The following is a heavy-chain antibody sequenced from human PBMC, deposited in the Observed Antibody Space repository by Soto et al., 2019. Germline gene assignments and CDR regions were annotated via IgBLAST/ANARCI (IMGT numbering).Heavy chain of an antibody. CDR1: GFSLSTSGVG. J-gene: IGHJ3*02. CDR2: IYWNDDK. D-gene: IGHD1-20*01. Sequence: QITLKESGPTLVKPTQTLTLTCTFSGFSLSTSGVGVGWIRQPPGKALEWLALIYWNDDKRYGPSLKSRLTITKDTSKNQVVLTMTNMDPVDTATYYCAHSNNWNDVQDAFDIWGQGTMVTVSS. V-gene: IGHV2-5*01. CDR3: AHSNNWNDVQDAFDI.